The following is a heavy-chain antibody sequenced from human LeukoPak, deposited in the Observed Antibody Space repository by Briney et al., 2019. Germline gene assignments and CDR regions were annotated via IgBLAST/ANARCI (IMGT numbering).Heavy chain of an antibody. CDR2: LSGTGDGT. D-gene: IGHD3-22*01. V-gene: IGHV3-23*01. CDR1: GFTFSTYA. Sequence: AVGSLRLSCAASGFTFSTYAMSWVRQAPGKGLEWVSALSGTGDGTYHAEPVKGLFTMSRDNSKNMLYLQMNSLRAEDTAVYYCAKGGPQLYYDSSGYYFLDYWGQGTLVTVSS. CDR3: AKGGPQLYYDSSGYYFLDY. J-gene: IGHJ4*02.